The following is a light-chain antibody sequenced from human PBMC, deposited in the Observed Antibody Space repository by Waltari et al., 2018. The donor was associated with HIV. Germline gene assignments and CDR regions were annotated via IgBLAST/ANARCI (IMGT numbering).Light chain of an antibody. V-gene: IGLV1-44*01. CDR2: DNN. Sequence: QSVLTQPPSASGTPGQRVTISCSGRRSNIGSNPVSWYQQLPGTAPKLLISDNNRRPSGVPDRFSGSKSGTSASLAISGLQSEDEGDYFCAAWDDSLNGLFGGGTKLTV. CDR3: AAWDDSLNGL. J-gene: IGLJ2*01. CDR1: RSNIGSNP.